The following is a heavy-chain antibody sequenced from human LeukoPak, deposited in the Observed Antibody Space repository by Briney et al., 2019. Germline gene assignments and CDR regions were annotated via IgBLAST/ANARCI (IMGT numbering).Heavy chain of an antibody. CDR3: VKHGSGWSFDY. V-gene: IGHV4-59*01. J-gene: IGHJ4*02. CDR1: SASISSYY. Sequence: SETLSLTCTVSSASISSYYWGWIRQSPGKRLEWIGYIQNTGGTNYNPSLKSRVSISKDTSKNQFSLQLSSVIAADTAVYYCVKHGSGWSFDYWGLGTLVTVSS. CDR2: IQNTGGT. D-gene: IGHD6-19*01.